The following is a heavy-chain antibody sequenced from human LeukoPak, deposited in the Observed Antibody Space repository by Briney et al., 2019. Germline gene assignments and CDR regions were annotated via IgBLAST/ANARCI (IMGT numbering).Heavy chain of an antibody. D-gene: IGHD3-10*01. V-gene: IGHV1-18*01. CDR3: ARVTLPIWFGELTSMDV. J-gene: IGHJ6*04. CDR1: GYTFTSYG. Sequence: ASVKVSCKASGYTFTSYGIGWVRQAPGQGLEWMGWISAYNGNTNYAQKLQGRVTMTTDTSTSTAYMELRSLRSDDTAVYYCARVTLPIWFGELTSMDVWGKGTTVTVSS. CDR2: ISAYNGNT.